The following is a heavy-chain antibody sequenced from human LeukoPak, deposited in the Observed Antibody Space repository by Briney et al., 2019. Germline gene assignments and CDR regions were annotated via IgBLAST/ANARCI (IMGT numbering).Heavy chain of an antibody. Sequence: SSETLSLTCTVSGGSISSYYWSWIRQPPGKGLEWIGYIYYSGSTNYNPSLKSRVTISVDTSKNQFSLKPSSVTAADTAVYYCARVDPRYYYYYMDVWGKGTTVTVSS. V-gene: IGHV4-59*01. CDR2: IYYSGST. J-gene: IGHJ6*03. CDR3: ARVDPRYYYYYMDV. CDR1: GGSISSYY.